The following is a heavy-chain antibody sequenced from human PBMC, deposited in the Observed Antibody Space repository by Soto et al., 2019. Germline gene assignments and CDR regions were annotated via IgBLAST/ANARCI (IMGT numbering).Heavy chain of an antibody. CDR1: GFTFSSYA. CDR3: AKVKSGYSYGYYFDY. Sequence: LRLSCAASGFTFSSYAMSWVRQAPGKGLEWVSAISGSGGSTYYADSVKGRFTISRDNSKNTLYLQMNSLRAEDTAVYYCAKVKSGYSYGYYFDYWGQGTLVTVSS. J-gene: IGHJ4*02. D-gene: IGHD5-18*01. CDR2: ISGSGGST. V-gene: IGHV3-23*01.